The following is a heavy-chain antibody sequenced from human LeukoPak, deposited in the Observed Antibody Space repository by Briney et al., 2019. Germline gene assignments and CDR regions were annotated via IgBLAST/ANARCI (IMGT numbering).Heavy chain of an antibody. D-gene: IGHD2-2*01. CDR3: AREWGDIVVVPAAIDAFDI. CDR2: INPNSGGT. CDR1: GYTFTGYY. Sequence: ASVKVSCKASGYTFTGYYMHWVRQAPGQGLEWMGWINPNSGGTNYAQKFQGRVTMTRDTSISTAYMELSRLRSDDTAVYYCAREWGDIVVVPAAIDAFDIWGQGTMVTVSS. V-gene: IGHV1-2*02. J-gene: IGHJ3*02.